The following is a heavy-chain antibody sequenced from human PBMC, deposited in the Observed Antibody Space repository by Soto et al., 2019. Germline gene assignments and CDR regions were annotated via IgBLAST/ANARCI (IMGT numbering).Heavy chain of an antibody. J-gene: IGHJ6*02. Sequence: QVTLKESGPVLVKPTETLTLTCTVSGFSLSSARMGVSWIRQPPGKALEWLAHIFSNDEKSYSTSLKSRLTISKDTSKSQVVLTMTNMDPVDTATYYCARIRKYGDYPYYYYGLDVWGQGTPVTVSS. CDR2: IFSNDEK. D-gene: IGHD4-17*01. CDR3: ARIRKYGDYPYYYYGLDV. CDR1: GFSLSSARMG. V-gene: IGHV2-26*01.